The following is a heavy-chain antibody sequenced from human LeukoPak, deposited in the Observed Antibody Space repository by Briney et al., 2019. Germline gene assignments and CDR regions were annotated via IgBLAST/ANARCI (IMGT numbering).Heavy chain of an antibody. CDR3: ASSLLPRL. J-gene: IGHJ4*02. D-gene: IGHD3-10*01. CDR1: GFIFSSYA. Sequence: GGSLRLSCAASGFIFSSYAMSWVRQPPGKGLEWVSGISGGSDNTDYADSVKGRFTISRDISKSTLFLQMNSLRAEDTAAYYCASSLLPRLWGQGTLVTVSS. V-gene: IGHV3-23*01. CDR2: ISGGSDNT.